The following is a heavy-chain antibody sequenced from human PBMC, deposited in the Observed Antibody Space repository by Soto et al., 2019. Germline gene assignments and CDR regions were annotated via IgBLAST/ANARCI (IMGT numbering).Heavy chain of an antibody. J-gene: IGHJ6*01. D-gene: IGHD3-9*01. CDR2: IIGSGGSA. CDR3: ARDILITILGYYYGMDV. V-gene: IGHV3-23*01. CDR1: GFTFSSYA. Sequence: EVRLLESGGGLVQPGGPLRLSCAASGFTFSSYAMSWVRQAPGKGLEWVSTIIGSGGSANYADSVKGRFTISRDSSKNTLYLKMNSLRADDSAVYYCARDILITILGYYYGMDVWCQGTRVTVSS.